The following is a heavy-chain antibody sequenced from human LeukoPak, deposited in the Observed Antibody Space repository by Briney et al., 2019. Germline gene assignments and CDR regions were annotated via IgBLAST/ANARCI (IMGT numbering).Heavy chain of an antibody. J-gene: IGHJ4*02. Sequence: GGSLRLSCVASGFSFSTYDMNWVRQAPGKGLEWVSAITSTSNDINYADSVKGRFTISRDSANNSLYLQMNSLRAEDTAVYYCARVYSANGYGSGYYDYRGQGTLVTVSS. CDR1: GFSFSTYD. V-gene: IGHV3-21*01. D-gene: IGHD3-10*01. CDR3: ARVYSANGYGSGYYDY. CDR2: ITSTSNDI.